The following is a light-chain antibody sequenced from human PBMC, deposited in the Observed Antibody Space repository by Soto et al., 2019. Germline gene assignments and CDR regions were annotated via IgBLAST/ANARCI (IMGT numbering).Light chain of an antibody. Sequence: LTQPASVSGSPGQSITISCTGTSSDVGSYNLVSWYQQHPGKAPKLMIYEVSKRPSGVSNRFSGSKSGNTASLTISGLQAEDEADYYCCSYAGSSTFVVFGGGTKVTVL. J-gene: IGLJ2*01. CDR2: EVS. CDR3: CSYAGSSTFVV. CDR1: SSDVGSYNL. V-gene: IGLV2-23*02.